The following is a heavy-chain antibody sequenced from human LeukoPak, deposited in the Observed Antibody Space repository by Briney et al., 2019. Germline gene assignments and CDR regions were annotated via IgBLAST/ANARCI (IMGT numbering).Heavy chain of an antibody. D-gene: IGHD2-2*01. CDR2: INHSGST. V-gene: IGHV4-34*01. CDR3: ARVRDCSSTSCSRYSYYYYYYMDV. J-gene: IGHJ6*03. Sequence: SETLSLTCAVYGGSFSGYYWSWIRQPPGKGLEWIGEINHSGSTNYNPPLKSRVTISVDTSKNQFSLKLSSVTAADTAVYYCARVRDCSSTSCSRYSYYYYYYMDVWGKGTTVTVSS. CDR1: GGSFSGYY.